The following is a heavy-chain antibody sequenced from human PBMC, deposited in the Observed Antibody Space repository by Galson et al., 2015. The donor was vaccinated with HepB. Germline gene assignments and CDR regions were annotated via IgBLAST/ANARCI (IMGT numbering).Heavy chain of an antibody. CDR3: ARDGVRGRAYGGGDCYSRDFDS. Sequence: SLRLSCAVSGFTFSSYAMHWVRQAPGKGLEWVAVISADGSNKYYADSAKGRFTISRDNSKNTLYLQMISLRAEDTALYYCARDGVRGRAYGGGDCYSRDFDSWGQGTLVTVSS. CDR2: ISADGSNK. D-gene: IGHD2-21*01. J-gene: IGHJ4*02. CDR1: GFTFSSYA. V-gene: IGHV3-30-3*01.